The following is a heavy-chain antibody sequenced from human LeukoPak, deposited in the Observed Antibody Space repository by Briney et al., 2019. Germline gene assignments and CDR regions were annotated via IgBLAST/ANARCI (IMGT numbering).Heavy chain of an antibody. CDR2: MYSGGST. CDR3: ARVSGNIQIWPQPFGDGMDV. V-gene: IGHV3-53*01. Sequence: GGSLRLSCAASGFTVSSNYMSWVRQAPGKGLEWVSVMYSGGSTFYADSVKGRFTISREDSKNTLYLQMNILRAEDTAIYYCARVSGNIQIWPQPFGDGMDVWGQGTTVTVSS. J-gene: IGHJ6*02. CDR1: GFTVSSNY. D-gene: IGHD3-10*01.